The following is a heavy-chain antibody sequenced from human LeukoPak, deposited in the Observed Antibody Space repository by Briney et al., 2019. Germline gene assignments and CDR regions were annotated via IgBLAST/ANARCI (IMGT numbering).Heavy chain of an antibody. Sequence: TGGSLRLSCAASGFTSGTYWMSWVRQAPGEGLEWVANIKQDGSEKYYVDSVRGQFTISRDNAKNSLYLQMNSLRAEDTAVYYCARDRGSSGWYEFDYWGQGTLVTVSS. CDR1: GFTSGTYW. CDR3: ARDRGSSGWYEFDY. V-gene: IGHV3-7*01. D-gene: IGHD6-19*01. CDR2: IKQDGSEK. J-gene: IGHJ4*02.